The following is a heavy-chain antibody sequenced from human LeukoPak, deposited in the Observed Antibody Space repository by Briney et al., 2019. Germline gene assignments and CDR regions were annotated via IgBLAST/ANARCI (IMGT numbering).Heavy chain of an antibody. D-gene: IGHD3-10*01. Sequence: SVKVSCKASGGTFSSYAISWVRQAPGQGLEWMGGIIPIFGTANYAQKFQGRVTITADKSTSTAYMELSSLRSEDTAVYYCARMITMVRGVNPTPRYYYYYMDVWGKGTTVTVSS. CDR3: ARMITMVRGVNPTPRYYYYYMDV. CDR1: GGTFSSYA. CDR2: IIPIFGTA. V-gene: IGHV1-69*06. J-gene: IGHJ6*03.